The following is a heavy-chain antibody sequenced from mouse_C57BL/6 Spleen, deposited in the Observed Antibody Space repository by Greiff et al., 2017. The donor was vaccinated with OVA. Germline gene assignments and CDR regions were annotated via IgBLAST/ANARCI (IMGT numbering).Heavy chain of an antibody. CDR1: GFNIKNTY. D-gene: IGHD1-1*01. CDR3: ARVSYGSSHWYFDV. V-gene: IGHV14-3*01. Sequence: VHVKQSVAELVRPGASVKLSCTASGFNIKNTYMHWVKQRPEQGLEWIGRIDPANGNTKYAPKFQGKATITADTSSNPAYLQLSSLTSEDTAIYYCARVSYGSSHWYFDVWGTGTTVTVSS. J-gene: IGHJ1*03. CDR2: IDPANGNT.